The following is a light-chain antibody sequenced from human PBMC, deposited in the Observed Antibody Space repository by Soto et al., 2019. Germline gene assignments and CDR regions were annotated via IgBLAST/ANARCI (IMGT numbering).Light chain of an antibody. V-gene: IGLV2-23*01. J-gene: IGLJ1*01. CDR2: EGS. Sequence: QSALTQPASVSGSPGQSITISCTGTSSDVGSYSLVSWYQQHPGTAPKLVIYEGSKRPSGVSNRFSGSKSGNTASLTISGLQAEDEADYYCCSYAGSSTYVFGTGTKVTVL. CDR1: SSDVGSYSL. CDR3: CSYAGSSTYV.